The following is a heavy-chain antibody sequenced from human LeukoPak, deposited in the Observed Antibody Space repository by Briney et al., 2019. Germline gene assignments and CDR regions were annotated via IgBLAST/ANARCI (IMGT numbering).Heavy chain of an antibody. CDR1: GGTFSSYA. D-gene: IGHD3-10*01. CDR2: IIPIFGTA. CDR3: ARDPVVMVRGVISYFDY. V-gene: IGHV1-69*05. J-gene: IGHJ4*02. Sequence: SVKVSCKASGGTFSSYAISWVRQAPGQGLEWMGGIIPIFGTANYAQKFQGRVTMTRGMSTSTVYMELSSLRSEDTAVYYCARDPVVMVRGVISYFDYWGQGTLVTVSS.